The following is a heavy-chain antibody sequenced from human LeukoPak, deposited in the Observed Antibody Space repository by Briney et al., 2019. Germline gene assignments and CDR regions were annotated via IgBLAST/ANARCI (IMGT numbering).Heavy chain of an antibody. CDR2: IYTSGST. Sequence: TLSLTCTVSGGSISSGNYYWSWIRQPAGKGLEWIGRIYTSGSTNYNPSLKSRVTISVDTSKNQFSLKLSSVTAADTAVYYCARDHRYCSSTSCYIGFDYWGQGTLVTVSS. J-gene: IGHJ4*02. D-gene: IGHD2-2*02. V-gene: IGHV4-61*02. CDR3: ARDHRYCSSTSCYIGFDY. CDR1: GGSISSGNYY.